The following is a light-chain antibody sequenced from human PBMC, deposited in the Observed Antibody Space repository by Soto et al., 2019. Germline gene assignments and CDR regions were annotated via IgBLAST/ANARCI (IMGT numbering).Light chain of an antibody. Sequence: EIQMTQSPSSMFASVGDRVTITCRASQSISSYLNWYQQKPGKAPKLLIYAASSLQSGVPSRFSGSGSGTDFTLTISRLEPEDFAVFYCQHYGSSPLITFGRGTRLEIK. CDR3: QHYGSSPLIT. J-gene: IGKJ5*01. CDR1: QSISSY. V-gene: IGKV1-39*01. CDR2: AAS.